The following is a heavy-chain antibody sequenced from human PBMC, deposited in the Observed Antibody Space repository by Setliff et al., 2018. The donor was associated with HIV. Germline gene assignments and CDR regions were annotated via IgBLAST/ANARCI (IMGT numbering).Heavy chain of an antibody. CDR1: GGSINSGCYS. CDR3: ARGIRDSCEGSPYYSYCYMDV. Sequence: LSLTCTVSGGSINSGCYSWTWVRHVQGKGLEWIGFVFYTGATYSSPSLKSRITMSVDTSRNQFSLKVNSVTAADTAVYYCARGIRDSCEGSPYYSYCYMDVWGTGTTVTVSS. D-gene: IGHD3-9*01. CDR2: VFYTGAT. J-gene: IGHJ6*03. V-gene: IGHV4-31*03.